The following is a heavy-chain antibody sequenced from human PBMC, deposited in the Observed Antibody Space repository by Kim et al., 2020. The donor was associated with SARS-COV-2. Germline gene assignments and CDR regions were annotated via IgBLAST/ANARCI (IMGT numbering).Heavy chain of an antibody. CDR3: AHSSQWPARRTYFDH. CDR2: IYWDDDK. J-gene: IGHJ4*02. CDR1: GFSLDTETMG. V-gene: IGHV2-5*02. Sequence: SGPTLVKPRQTLTLTCTFSGFSLDTETMGVGWIRQPPGKAPEWLALIYWDDDKHYSPSLKNRLTITKDTSRNQVVLTMTDMDPVDAATYYCAHSSQWPARRTYFDHWGQGALVAVSS. D-gene: IGHD6-19*01.